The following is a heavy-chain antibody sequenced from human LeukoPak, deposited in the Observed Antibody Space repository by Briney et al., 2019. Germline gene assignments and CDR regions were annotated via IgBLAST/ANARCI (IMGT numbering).Heavy chain of an antibody. D-gene: IGHD5-12*01. CDR2: ISWNSGSI. J-gene: IGHJ4*02. V-gene: IGHV3-9*01. CDR1: GFTFDDYA. CDR3: AKDLGGGLRYPL. Sequence: AGGSLRLSCAASGFTFDDYAMHWVRQAPGKGLEWVSGISWNSGSIGYADSVKGRFTISRDNAKNSLYLQMNSLRAEDTALYYCAKDLGGGLRYPLWGQGTLVTVSS.